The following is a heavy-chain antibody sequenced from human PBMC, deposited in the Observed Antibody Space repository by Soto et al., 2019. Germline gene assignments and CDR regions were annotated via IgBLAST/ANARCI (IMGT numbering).Heavy chain of an antibody. Sequence: ASVKVSCKVSGYTFTSYDINWVRQATGQGLEWMGWMNPNSGNTGYAQKFQGRVTMTRNTSISTAYMELSSLRSEDTAVYYCARGRLVIKLVLNYWGQGTLVTVSS. CDR3: ARGRLVIKLVLNY. CDR2: MNPNSGNT. D-gene: IGHD3-9*01. V-gene: IGHV1-8*01. J-gene: IGHJ4*02. CDR1: GYTFTSYD.